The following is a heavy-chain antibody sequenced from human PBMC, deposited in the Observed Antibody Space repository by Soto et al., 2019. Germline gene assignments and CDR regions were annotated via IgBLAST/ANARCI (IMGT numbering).Heavy chain of an antibody. CDR2: IYSGGST. V-gene: IGHV3-66*01. D-gene: IGHD6-13*01. Sequence: EVQLVESGRGLVQPGASLRLSCAASGFTVSNNYMSWVRQAPGKGLECVSVIYSGGSTFYADSVKGRFTISRDNSENSLYLQMNSLRAEDTAVYYCARGDYSYSWLEYFHHWGQATLVTVSS. CDR3: ARGDYSYSWLEYFHH. CDR1: GFTVSNNY. J-gene: IGHJ1*01.